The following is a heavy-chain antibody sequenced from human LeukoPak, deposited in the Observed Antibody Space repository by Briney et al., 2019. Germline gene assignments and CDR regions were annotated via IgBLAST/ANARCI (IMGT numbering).Heavy chain of an antibody. Sequence: GESLKISCKGSGYNVTHYGIAWVRQMPGTGLECMGIIYPGDGNTRYSPSFQGQVTISADRSISTAYLQWNSLKASDTAMYYCARVFGLRSPRGMDVWGKGTTVSVS. CDR1: GYNVTHYG. J-gene: IGHJ6*04. D-gene: IGHD3-10*01. V-gene: IGHV5-51*01. CDR2: IYPGDGNT. CDR3: ARVFGLRSPRGMDV.